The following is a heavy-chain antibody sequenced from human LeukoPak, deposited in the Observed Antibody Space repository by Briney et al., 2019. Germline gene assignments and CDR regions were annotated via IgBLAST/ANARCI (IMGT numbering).Heavy chain of an antibody. CDR3: ARDLDEDCGGDCSTFDY. J-gene: IGHJ4*02. CDR2: INTNTGNP. V-gene: IGHV7-4-1*02. D-gene: IGHD2-21*02. Sequence: ASVKVSCKASGYTFTSYGISWVRQAPGQGLEWMGWINTNTGNPTYAQGFTGRFVFSLDTSVSTAYLQISSLKAEDTAVYYCARDLDEDCGGDCSTFDYWGQGTLVTVSS. CDR1: GYTFTSYG.